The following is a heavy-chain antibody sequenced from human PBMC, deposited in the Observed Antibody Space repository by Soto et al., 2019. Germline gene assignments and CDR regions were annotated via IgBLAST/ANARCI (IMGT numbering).Heavy chain of an antibody. CDR2: IYYSGST. CDR3: GTLNSGWYPSDAFDI. D-gene: IGHD6-19*01. Sequence: SETLSLTCTVSGGSISSYYWSWIRQPPGKGLEWIGYIYYSGSTNYNPSLKSRVTISVDTSKNQFSLKLSSVTAADTAVYYCGTLNSGWYPSDAFDIWGQGTMVTV. CDR1: GGSISSYY. V-gene: IGHV4-59*01. J-gene: IGHJ3*02.